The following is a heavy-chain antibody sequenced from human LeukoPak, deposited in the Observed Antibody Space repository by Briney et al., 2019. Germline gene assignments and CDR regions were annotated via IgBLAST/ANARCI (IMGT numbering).Heavy chain of an antibody. J-gene: IGHJ4*02. Sequence: GRSLRLSCAASGFTFDDYAMHWVRQAPGKGLEWVSGVSWNSGSIGYADSAKGRFTISRDNAKNSLYLQMNSLRAEDMALYYCAKGRWLSSHFDYWGQGTLVTVSS. CDR2: VSWNSGSI. D-gene: IGHD6-19*01. CDR3: AKGRWLSSHFDY. CDR1: GFTFDDYA. V-gene: IGHV3-9*03.